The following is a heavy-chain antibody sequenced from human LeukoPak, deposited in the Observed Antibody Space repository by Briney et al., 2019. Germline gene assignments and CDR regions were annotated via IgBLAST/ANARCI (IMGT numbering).Heavy chain of an antibody. D-gene: IGHD5-12*01. CDR1: GFTFDDYG. CDR2: INWSGGST. J-gene: IGHJ4*02. Sequence: GGSLRLSCAVSGFTFDDYGMSWVRQVPGKGLEWVSGINWSGGSTAYADSVKGRFIISRDNAKNSLYLEVNSLRAEDTALYHCARGPPYSGYDQFDNWGQGTLVTVSS. CDR3: ARGPPYSGYDQFDN. V-gene: IGHV3-20*01.